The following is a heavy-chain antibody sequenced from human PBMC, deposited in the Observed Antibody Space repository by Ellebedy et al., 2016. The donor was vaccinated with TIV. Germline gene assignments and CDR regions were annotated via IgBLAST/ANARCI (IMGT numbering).Heavy chain of an antibody. CDR1: GFTVSSNY. J-gene: IGHJ4*02. CDR3: ASGGWSHDH. V-gene: IGHV3-53*01. CDR2: IFKDGST. Sequence: GESLKISCAASGFTVSSNYMSWVRQAPGTGLAWGPAIFKDGSTYYADSVKGRFTSSRDSSKNTLYLKMNSLRVEDTAVYDGASGGWSHDHWGQGTLVTVSS. D-gene: IGHD6-19*01.